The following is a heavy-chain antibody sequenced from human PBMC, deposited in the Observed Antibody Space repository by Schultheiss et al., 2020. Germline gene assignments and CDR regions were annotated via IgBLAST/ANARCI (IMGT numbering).Heavy chain of an antibody. D-gene: IGHD1-14*01. CDR3: ARNKDRPDY. V-gene: IGHV3-11*03. Sequence: GGSLRLSCTASGFTFSDYYMSWIRQAPGKGLEWVSYISSSSSYTNYADSVKGRFTISRDNAKNSLYLQMNSLRAEDTAVYYCARNKDRPDYWGQGTRVTDYS. CDR1: GFTFSDYY. J-gene: IGHJ4*02. CDR2: ISSSSSYT.